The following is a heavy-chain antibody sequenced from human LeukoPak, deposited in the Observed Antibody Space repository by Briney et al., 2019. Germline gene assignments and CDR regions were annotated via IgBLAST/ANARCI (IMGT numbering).Heavy chain of an antibody. D-gene: IGHD3-10*01. CDR2: ISYDGSNK. Sequence: QSGGSLRLSCAASGFTFDNYPMHWVRQAPGKGLEWVAVISYDGSNKYYADSVKGRFTISRDNSKNTLYLQMNSLRAEDTAVYYCTKKAYYGSGSAFDYWGQGTLVTVSS. V-gene: IGHV3-30*04. CDR1: GFTFDNYP. CDR3: TKKAYYGSGSAFDY. J-gene: IGHJ4*02.